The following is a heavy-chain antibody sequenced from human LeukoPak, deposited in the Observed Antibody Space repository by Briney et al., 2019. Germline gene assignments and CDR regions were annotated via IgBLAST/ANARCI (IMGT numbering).Heavy chain of an antibody. CDR1: GGFISNYY. CDR2: IYYSGST. Sequence: PSETLSLTCTVSGGFISNYYWSWIRQRPGKELEWIGYIYYSGSTNYNPSLKSRVTISVDTSKNQFSLKLSSVTAADTAVYYCARGLGVRSFFDYWGQGTLVTVSS. CDR3: ARGLGVRSFFDY. J-gene: IGHJ4*02. D-gene: IGHD3-10*01. V-gene: IGHV4-59*08.